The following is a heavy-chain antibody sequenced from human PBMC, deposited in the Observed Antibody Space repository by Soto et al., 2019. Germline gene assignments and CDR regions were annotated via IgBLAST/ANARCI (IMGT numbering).Heavy chain of an antibody. J-gene: IGHJ3*02. Sequence: GGSLRLSCAASGFTFSSYSMNWVRQAPGKGLEWVSSISSSSSYIYYADSVKGRFTISRDNAKNSLYLQMNSLRAEDTAVYYCARGRDYYDSSSDAFDIWGQGTMVTVPS. V-gene: IGHV3-21*01. CDR3: ARGRDYYDSSSDAFDI. CDR2: ISSSSSYI. D-gene: IGHD3-22*01. CDR1: GFTFSSYS.